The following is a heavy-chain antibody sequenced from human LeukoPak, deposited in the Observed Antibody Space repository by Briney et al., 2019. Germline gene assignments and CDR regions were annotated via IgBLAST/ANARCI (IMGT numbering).Heavy chain of an antibody. CDR1: GDSASSSTAA. D-gene: IGHD6-13*01. CDR2: TYYRSKWYN. Sequence: SQTLSLTCAISGDSASSSTAAWNWLRQSPSRGLEWLARTYYRSKWYNDYAVSVKGRISIHPDTSKNQFSLQLNSVTPEDTAVYYCARDRSWLFDYWGQGTLVTVSS. CDR3: ARDRSWLFDY. V-gene: IGHV6-1*01. J-gene: IGHJ4*02.